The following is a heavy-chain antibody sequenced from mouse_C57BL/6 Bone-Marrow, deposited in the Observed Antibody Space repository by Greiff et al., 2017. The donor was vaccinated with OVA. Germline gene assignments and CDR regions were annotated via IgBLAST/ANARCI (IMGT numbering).Heavy chain of an antibody. V-gene: IGHV1-81*01. CDR3: ARTVVGY. CDR1: GYTFTSYG. CDR2: IYPRSGNT. J-gene: IGHJ2*01. Sequence: VKLQESGAELARPGASVKLSCKASGYTFTSYGISWVKQRTGQGLEWIGEIYPRSGNTYYNEKFKGKATLTADKSSSTAYMELRSLTSEDSAVYFCARTVVGYWGQGTTLTVSS. D-gene: IGHD1-1*01.